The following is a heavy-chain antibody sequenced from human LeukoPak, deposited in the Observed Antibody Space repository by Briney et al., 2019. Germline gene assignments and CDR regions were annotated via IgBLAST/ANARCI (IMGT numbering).Heavy chain of an antibody. D-gene: IGHD3-10*01. V-gene: IGHV3-74*01. CDR1: GFTFSEAW. J-gene: IGHJ1*01. CDR2: INNDGSTT. CDR3: ARVSGPGMNEYFHL. Sequence: PGGSLRLSCAASGFTFSEAWMHWVRQAPGKGLVWVSRINNDGSTTRYADSVKGRFTISRDNAKNTLYLQMNSLRAEDTAVYYCARVSGPGMNEYFHLWGQGNLVTVSS.